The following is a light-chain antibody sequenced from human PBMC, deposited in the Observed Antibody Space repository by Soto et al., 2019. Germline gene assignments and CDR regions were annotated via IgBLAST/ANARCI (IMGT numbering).Light chain of an antibody. CDR1: SSDVGGYNY. V-gene: IGLV2-8*01. CDR3: SSYEGSNNYV. J-gene: IGLJ1*01. CDR2: EVT. Sequence: QSALTQPPSASGSPGQSVTLSCTGTSSDVGGYNYVSWYQQHPGKAPKLIIYEVTKRPSGVPDRFSGSKSGNTASLTVSGLQAEDEADYYCSSYEGSNNYVFGTGTKLTVL.